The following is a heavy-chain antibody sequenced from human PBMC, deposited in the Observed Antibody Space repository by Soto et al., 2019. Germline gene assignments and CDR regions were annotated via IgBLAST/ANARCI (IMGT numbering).Heavy chain of an antibody. J-gene: IGHJ6*02. V-gene: IGHV4-31*03. CDR1: GGSISSGGYY. CDR3: ARDRDNYGNYYYYGMDV. Sequence: PSETLSLTCTVSGGSISSGGYYWSWIRQHPGKGLEWIGYIYYSGSTYYNPSLKSRVTISVDTSKNQFSLKLSSVTAADTAVYYCARDRDNYGNYYYYGMDVWGQGTTVTSP. D-gene: IGHD5-18*01. CDR2: IYYSGST.